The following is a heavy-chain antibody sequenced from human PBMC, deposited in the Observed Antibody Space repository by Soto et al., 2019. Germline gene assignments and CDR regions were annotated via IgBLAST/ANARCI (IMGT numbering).Heavy chain of an antibody. CDR2: IKQDGSEK. D-gene: IGHD3-10*01. CDR3: ASGITDNWFDP. CDR1: GFTFSSYW. Sequence: GSLRLSCAASGFTFSSYWMSWVRQAPGKGLEWVANIKQDGSEKYYVDSVKGRFTISRDNAKNSLYLQMNSLRAEDTAVYYCASGITDNWFDPWGQGTLVTVSS. J-gene: IGHJ5*02. V-gene: IGHV3-7*02.